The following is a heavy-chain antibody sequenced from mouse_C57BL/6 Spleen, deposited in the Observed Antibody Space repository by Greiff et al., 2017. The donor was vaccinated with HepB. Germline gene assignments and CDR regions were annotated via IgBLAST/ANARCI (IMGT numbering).Heavy chain of an antibody. CDR1: GYSITSGYY. CDR2: ISYDGSN. D-gene: IGHD1-1*01. J-gene: IGHJ1*03. Sequence: VQLKESGPGLVKPSQSLSLTCSVTGYSITSGYYWNWIRQFPGNKLEWMGYISYDGSNNYNPSLKNRISITHDTSKNQFFLKLNSVTTEDTATYYCASFYGSSYWYFDVWGTGTTVTVSS. CDR3: ASFYGSSYWYFDV. V-gene: IGHV3-6*01.